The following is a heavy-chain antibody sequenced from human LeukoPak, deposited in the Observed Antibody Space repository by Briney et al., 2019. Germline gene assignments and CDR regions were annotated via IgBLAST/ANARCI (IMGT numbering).Heavy chain of an antibody. CDR2: ISSSGDSK. V-gene: IGHV3-11*01. D-gene: IGHD6-13*01. J-gene: IGHJ1*01. CDR1: GFTLSDYY. CDR3: ATLGRIAAASHYFHH. Sequence: GGSLRLSCAASGFTLSDYYMTWIRQAPGKGLEWVAYISSSGDSKYYADSVMGRFTISRDSAKNSLFLQMNSLRAEDTAVYYCATLGRIAAASHYFHHWGQGTLVTVSS.